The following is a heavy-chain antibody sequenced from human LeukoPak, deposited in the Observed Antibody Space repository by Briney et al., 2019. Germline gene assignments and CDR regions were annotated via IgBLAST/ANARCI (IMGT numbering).Heavy chain of an antibody. V-gene: IGHV4-38-2*02. Sequence: PSETLSLTCAVSGYSLSSGYYWGWVRQPPGKGLEWIGSIYHSGPTYYNPSPKSRVTISLDTSKNQFSLKMSSVTAADTAVYYCVRDSGRGKSAFDYWGQGTLVTVSS. J-gene: IGHJ4*02. CDR3: VRDSGRGKSAFDY. CDR1: GYSLSSGYY. D-gene: IGHD3-10*01. CDR2: IYHSGPT.